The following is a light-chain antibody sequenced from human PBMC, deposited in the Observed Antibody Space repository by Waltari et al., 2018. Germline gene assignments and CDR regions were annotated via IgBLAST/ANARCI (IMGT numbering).Light chain of an antibody. CDR2: YND. CDR3: QVWDDSTAQGV. Sequence: SDVLTQTPSVSVAPGTTATITLGSQNIGSNSVHWYQQKAGQAPVLVIYYNDDRPSGIPARFTGSNSGNTATLTIRRVEAGDEADYYCQVWDDSTAQGVFGGGTTLTVL. J-gene: IGLJ3*02. V-gene: IGLV3-21*04. CDR1: NIGSNS.